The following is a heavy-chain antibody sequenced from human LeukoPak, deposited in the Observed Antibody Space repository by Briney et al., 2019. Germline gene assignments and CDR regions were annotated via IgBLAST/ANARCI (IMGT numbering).Heavy chain of an antibody. CDR1: GGSFSGYY. D-gene: IGHD3-22*01. CDR3: ARVGIVLVTGSNWVDP. Sequence: SETLSLTCAVYGGSFSGYYWSWIRQPPGKGLEWIGTIYHSGSTYYNTSLKSRVTISVDTSKNQFSLKFNSVTAADTAVYYCARVGIVLVTGSNWVDPWGQGTLVTVSS. V-gene: IGHV4-34*01. CDR2: IYHSGST. J-gene: IGHJ5*02.